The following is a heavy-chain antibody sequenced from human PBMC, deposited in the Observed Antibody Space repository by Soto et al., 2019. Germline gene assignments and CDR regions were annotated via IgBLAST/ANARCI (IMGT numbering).Heavy chain of an antibody. CDR2: ISTFNSHT. D-gene: IGHD2-8*01. V-gene: IGHV1-18*01. Sequence: ASVKVSCKASGYTFTSYGISWVRQAPGQGLEWMGWISTFNSHTDYAQKDQGRAAMTTDRSTGTAYMELRSLRSDDTAEYYCARGPLDYPIPDFDYWGQGTLVTVSS. J-gene: IGHJ4*02. CDR1: GYTFTSYG. CDR3: ARGPLDYPIPDFDY.